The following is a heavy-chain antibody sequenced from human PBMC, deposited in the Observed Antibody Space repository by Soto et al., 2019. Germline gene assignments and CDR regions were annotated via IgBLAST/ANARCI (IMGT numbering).Heavy chain of an antibody. V-gene: IGHV4-34*01. CDR1: GGPFSGYY. Sequence: SETLSLTCAVFGGPFSGYYWSWIRQPPGKGLEWIGEINHSGSTNYNPSLKSRVTISVDTSKNQFSLKLSSVTAADTAVYYCARVGLRNCSGGSCYSPRWFDPWGQGTLVTVSS. CDR3: ARVGLRNCSGGSCYSPRWFDP. D-gene: IGHD2-15*01. J-gene: IGHJ5*02. CDR2: INHSGST.